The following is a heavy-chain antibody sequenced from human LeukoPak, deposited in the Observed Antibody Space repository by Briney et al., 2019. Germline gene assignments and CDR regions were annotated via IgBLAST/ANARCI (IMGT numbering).Heavy chain of an antibody. D-gene: IGHD1-26*01. CDR1: GFTFSSYE. CDR2: ISSSGSTI. CDR3: ARTTLVGATPYDAFDI. V-gene: IGHV3-48*03. Sequence: GGSLRLSCAASGFTFSSYEMYWVRQAPGKGLEWVSYISSSGSTIYYADSVEGRFTISRDNAKNSLYLQMNSLRAEDTAVYYCARTTLVGATPYDAFDIWGQGTMVTVSS. J-gene: IGHJ3*02.